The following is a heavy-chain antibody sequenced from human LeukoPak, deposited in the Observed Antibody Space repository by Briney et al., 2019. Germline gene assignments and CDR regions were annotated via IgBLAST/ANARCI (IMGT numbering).Heavy chain of an antibody. J-gene: IGHJ3*02. D-gene: IGHD2-2*01. Sequence: GGSLRLSCAASGFTFSNAWMSWVRQAPGKGLEWVGRIKSKTDGGTTDYAAPVKGRFTISRDDSKNTLYLQMNSLKTEDTAVYYCTRGYCSSTSCYVGLGAFDIWGQGTMATVSS. CDR2: IKSKTDGGTT. CDR1: GFTFSNAW. CDR3: TRGYCSSTSCYVGLGAFDI. V-gene: IGHV3-15*01.